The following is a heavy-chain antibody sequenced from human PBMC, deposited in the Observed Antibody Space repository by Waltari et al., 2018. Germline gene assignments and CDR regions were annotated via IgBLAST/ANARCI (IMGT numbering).Heavy chain of an antibody. CDR2: INRDGSN. CDR3: ARVGDYHGSGRFGLDV. D-gene: IGHD3-10*01. J-gene: IGHJ6*02. V-gene: IGHV4-34*01. Sequence: QVQLQQWGAGLLKPSETLSLTCAVYDGSFRGYFWSRIRQSTAKGLEWIGQINRDGSNIYNPSLKSRVAMSVDTLKSQISLRLTSVTAADAAVYYCARVGDYHGSGRFGLDVWGQGTRVTVSS. CDR1: DGSFRGYF.